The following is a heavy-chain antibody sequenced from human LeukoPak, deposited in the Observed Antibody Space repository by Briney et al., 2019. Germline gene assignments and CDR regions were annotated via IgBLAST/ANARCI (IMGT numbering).Heavy chain of an antibody. CDR1: GYTFTSYG. Sequence: GASVKISCKASGYTFTSYGISWVRQAPGQGLEWMGWISAYNGNTNYAQKLQGRVTMTTDTSTSTAYMELRSLRSDDTAVYYCARFYYDSSGYSYYFDYWGQGTLVTVSS. CDR3: ARFYYDSSGYSYYFDY. V-gene: IGHV1-18*01. CDR2: ISAYNGNT. J-gene: IGHJ4*02. D-gene: IGHD3-22*01.